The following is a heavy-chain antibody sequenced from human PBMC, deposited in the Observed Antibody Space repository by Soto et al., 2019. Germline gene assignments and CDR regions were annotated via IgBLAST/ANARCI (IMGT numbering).Heavy chain of an antibody. CDR3: ARTAGLGYYYYYGMDV. Sequence: SETLSLTCTVSGGSISSYYWSWIRQPPGKGLEWIGYIYYSGSTNYNPSLKSRVTISVDTSKNQFSLKLSSVTAADTAVYYCARTAGLGYYYYYGMDVWGQGTTVTVSS. D-gene: IGHD3-22*01. J-gene: IGHJ6*02. CDR1: GGSISSYY. CDR2: IYYSGST. V-gene: IGHV4-59*01.